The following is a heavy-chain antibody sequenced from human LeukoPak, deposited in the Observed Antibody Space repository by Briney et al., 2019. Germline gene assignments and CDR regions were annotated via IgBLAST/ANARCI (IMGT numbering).Heavy chain of an antibody. Sequence: SETLSLTCAVYGGSFSGYYWSWIRQPPGKGLEWIGEINHSGSTNYNPSLKSRVTISVDTSKNQFSLKLSSVTAADTAVYYCARDASGRLVLRFLEWLSGGLYYFDYWGQGTLVTVSS. J-gene: IGHJ4*02. CDR3: ARDASGRLVLRFLEWLSGGLYYFDY. D-gene: IGHD3-3*01. V-gene: IGHV4-34*01. CDR2: INHSGST. CDR1: GGSFSGYY.